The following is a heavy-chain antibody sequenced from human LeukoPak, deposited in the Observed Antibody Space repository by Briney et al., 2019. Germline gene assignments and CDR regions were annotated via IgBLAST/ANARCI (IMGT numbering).Heavy chain of an antibody. J-gene: IGHJ4*02. CDR2: INHSGST. CDR1: GGSFSGYY. D-gene: IGHD3-3*01. V-gene: IGHV4-34*01. Sequence: SETLSLTWAVYGGSFSGYYWSWIRQPRGKGLEWIGEINHSGSTNYNPSLKSRVTISVDTSKNQFSLKLSSVTAADTAVYYCARVGTDYDFWSGYFYFDYWGQGTLVTVSS. CDR3: ARVGTDYDFWSGYFYFDY.